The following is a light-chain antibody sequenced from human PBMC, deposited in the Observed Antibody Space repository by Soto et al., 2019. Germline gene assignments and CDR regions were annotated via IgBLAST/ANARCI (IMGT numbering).Light chain of an antibody. CDR1: QGISNY. Sequence: IRLTQSPSSLSASPGDRVTITCRASQGISNYLAWYQQKPGKVPKLLIYAASTLQSGVPSRFSGSGSGTDFTLTISRLEPEDFAVYYCQQYGSSITFGQGTRLEIK. V-gene: IGKV1-27*01. CDR2: AAS. J-gene: IGKJ5*01. CDR3: QQYGSSIT.